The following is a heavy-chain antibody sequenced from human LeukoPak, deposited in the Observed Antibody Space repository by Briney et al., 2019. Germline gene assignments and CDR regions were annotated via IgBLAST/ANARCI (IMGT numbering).Heavy chain of an antibody. CDR1: GFTFSNAW. CDR3: GSGPETYSSSWPLIDY. Sequence: GGSLRLSCAASGFTFSNAWMSWVRQAPGKGLEWVGRIKSKTDGGTTDYAAPVKGRFTISRDDSKNTLYLQMNSLKTEDTAVYYCGSGPETYSSSWPLIDYWGQGTLVTVSS. J-gene: IGHJ4*02. CDR2: IKSKTDGGTT. D-gene: IGHD6-13*01. V-gene: IGHV3-15*01.